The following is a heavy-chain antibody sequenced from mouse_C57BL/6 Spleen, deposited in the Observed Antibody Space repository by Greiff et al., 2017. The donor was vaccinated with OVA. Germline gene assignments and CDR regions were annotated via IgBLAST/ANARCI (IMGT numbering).Heavy chain of an antibody. CDR3: AISLSASGAY. D-gene: IGHD3-1*01. V-gene: IGHV1-61*01. CDR2: IYPSDSET. CDR1: GYTFTSYW. J-gene: IGHJ3*01. Sequence: VQLQQSGAELVRPGSSVKLSCKASGYTFTSYWMDWVKQRPGQGLEWIGNIYPSDSETHYNQKFKDKATLTVDKSSSTAYMQLSSLTSEDSAVYYCAISLSASGAYWGQGTLVTVSA.